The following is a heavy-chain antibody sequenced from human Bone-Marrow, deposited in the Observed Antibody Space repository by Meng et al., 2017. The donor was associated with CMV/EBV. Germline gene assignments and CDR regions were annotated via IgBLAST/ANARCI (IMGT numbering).Heavy chain of an antibody. V-gene: IGHV3-13*01. J-gene: IGHJ6*02. CDR1: GFTFSSYD. CDR2: IGTAGDT. Sequence: GGSLRLSCAASGFTFSSYDMHWVRQATGKGLEWVPAIGTAGDTYYPGSVKGRFTISRENAKNSLYLQMNSLRAGDTAVYYCARSLSGRGDYYYGMDVWGQGTTVTVSS. CDR3: ARSLSGRGDYYYGMDV.